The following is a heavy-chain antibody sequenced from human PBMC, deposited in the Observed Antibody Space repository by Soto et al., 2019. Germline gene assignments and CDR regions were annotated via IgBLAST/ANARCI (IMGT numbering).Heavy chain of an antibody. J-gene: IGHJ6*02. V-gene: IGHV3-33*01. CDR2: IWYDGSNK. CDR1: GFSLSNYA. D-gene: IGHD3-10*01. Sequence: QVQLVESGGGVVQPGRSLRLSCAASGFSLSNYAMQWVRQAPGKGLEWVAVIWYDGSNKYYADSVKGRFTISRDNSQNTLYLQMNSLRADDTAVYYCARDPGSGMYYYCGMDVWGQGTTVTVSS. CDR3: ARDPGSGMYYYCGMDV.